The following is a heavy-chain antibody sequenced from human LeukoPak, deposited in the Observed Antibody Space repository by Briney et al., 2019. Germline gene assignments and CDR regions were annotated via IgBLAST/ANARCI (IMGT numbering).Heavy chain of an antibody. CDR3: ARDDYGDPFDY. Sequence: PSETLSLTCTVSGYSISSGYYWGWIRQPPGKGLEWIGSIYHSGSTYYNPSLKSRVTVSLDTSKNQFSLKLSSVTAADTAVYYCARDDYGDPFDYWGQGTLATVSS. CDR1: GYSISSGYY. CDR2: IYHSGST. V-gene: IGHV4-38-2*02. D-gene: IGHD4-17*01. J-gene: IGHJ4*02.